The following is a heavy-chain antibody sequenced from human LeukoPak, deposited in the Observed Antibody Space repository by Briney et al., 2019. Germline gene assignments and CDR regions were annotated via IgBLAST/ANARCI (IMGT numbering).Heavy chain of an antibody. D-gene: IGHD6-25*01. Sequence: SETLSLTCTVSGGSISSSSYYWGWIRQPPGKGLEWIGSIYYSGSTYYNPSLKSRVTISVDTSKNQFSLKPSSVTAADTAVYYCARGRRPAFDYWGQGTLVTVSS. J-gene: IGHJ4*02. V-gene: IGHV4-39*07. CDR3: ARGRRPAFDY. CDR1: GGSISSSSYY. CDR2: IYYSGST.